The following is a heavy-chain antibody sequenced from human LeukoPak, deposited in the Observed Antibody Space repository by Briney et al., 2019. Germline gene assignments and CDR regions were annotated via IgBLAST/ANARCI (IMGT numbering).Heavy chain of an antibody. CDR2: IVVGSGNT. CDR3: AAGLKYYYGSGLDP. Sequence: VASVKVSCKASVLTFTSSTMQWVRQAREQRLEWIGWIVVGSGNTNYTQKFQERVTITRDMSTSTAYMELSSLRSEDTAVHSCAAGLKYYYGSGLDPWGQGTLVTVSS. D-gene: IGHD3-10*01. V-gene: IGHV1-58*02. J-gene: IGHJ5*02. CDR1: VLTFTSST.